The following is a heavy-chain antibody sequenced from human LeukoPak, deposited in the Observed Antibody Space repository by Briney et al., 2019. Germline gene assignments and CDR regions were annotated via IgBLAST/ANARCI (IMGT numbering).Heavy chain of an antibody. CDR1: GYTFTSYY. J-gene: IGHJ4*02. D-gene: IGHD4-17*01. Sequence: ASVKVSCKASGYTFTSYYMHWVRQAPGQGLEWMGIINPSGGSTSYAQKFQGRVTMTRDTSTSTVYMELSSLRSEDTAVYYCARDFDYGDYGPQSYPGYWSQGTLVTVSS. CDR3: ARDFDYGDYGPQSYPGY. CDR2: INPSGGST. V-gene: IGHV1-46*01.